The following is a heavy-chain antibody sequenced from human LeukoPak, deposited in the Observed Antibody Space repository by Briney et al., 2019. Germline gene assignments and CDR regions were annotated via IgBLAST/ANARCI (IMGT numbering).Heavy chain of an antibody. Sequence: GGSLRLSCAASGFTFSDYYMSWIRQAPGKWLEWVSYISSSVSTIYYADSVKGRFTISRDNAKNSLYLQMNSLRAEDTAVYYCARDGIVATIMYWGQGTLVTVSS. CDR3: ARDGIVATIMY. CDR2: ISSSVSTI. CDR1: GFTFSDYY. D-gene: IGHD5-12*01. J-gene: IGHJ4*02. V-gene: IGHV3-11*01.